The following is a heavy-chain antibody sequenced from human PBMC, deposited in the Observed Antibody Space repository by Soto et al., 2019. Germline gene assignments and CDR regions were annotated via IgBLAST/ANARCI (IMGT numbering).Heavy chain of an antibody. V-gene: IGHV4-31*03. Sequence: VYSSETLSLTCTVSGSSIRSGGYYWSWLRQHPGTGLEWIGNIFYSGSTYYNPSLKIRVTYSVDTSKNQFSLNVSSVTAADTAVYFCARSYYNSYVYGYWGPGTLVTVSS. D-gene: IGHD4-4*01. J-gene: IGHJ4*02. CDR1: GSSIRSGGYY. CDR3: ARSYYNSYVYGY. CDR2: IFYSGST.